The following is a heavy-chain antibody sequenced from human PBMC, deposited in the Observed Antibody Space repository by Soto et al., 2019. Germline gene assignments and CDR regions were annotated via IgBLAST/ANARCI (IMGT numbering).Heavy chain of an antibody. CDR1: GGSISSGGYS. V-gene: IGHV4-30-2*01. Sequence: QLQLQESGSGLVKPSQTLSLTCAVSGGSISSGGYSWSWIRQPPGKGLEWIGYIYHSGSTYYNPSLKSRVTISVDRSKNQFSLKLSSVTAADTAVYYCARGTHYYGSGSYYDYLGQGTLVTVSS. CDR2: IYHSGST. J-gene: IGHJ4*02. CDR3: ARGTHYYGSGSYYDY. D-gene: IGHD3-10*01.